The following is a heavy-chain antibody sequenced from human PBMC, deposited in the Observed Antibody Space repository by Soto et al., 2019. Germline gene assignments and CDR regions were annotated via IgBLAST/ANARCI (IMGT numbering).Heavy chain of an antibody. CDR2: IKQDGSEK. D-gene: IGHD5-12*01. CDR1: GFTFSSYW. V-gene: IGHV3-7*03. J-gene: IGHJ4*02. CDR3: ARDRSGYDLHYFDY. Sequence: GGSLRLSCAASGFTFSSYWTSWVRQAPGKGLEWVANIKQDGSEKYYVDSVKGRFTISRDNAKNSLYLQMNSLRAEDTAVYYCARDRSGYDLHYFDYWGQGTLVTASS.